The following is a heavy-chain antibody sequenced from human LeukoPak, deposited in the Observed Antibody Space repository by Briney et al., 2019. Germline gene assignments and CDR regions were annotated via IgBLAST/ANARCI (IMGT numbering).Heavy chain of an antibody. CDR3: ARHASVDGNWPRPLDY. D-gene: IGHD6-19*01. CDR2: IYYSGST. CDR1: GGSISSSPYY. J-gene: IGHJ4*02. V-gene: IGHV4-39*01. Sequence: PSETLSLTCTVSGGSISSSPYYWGWIRQPPGKGLEWIGNIYYSGSTYYNPSLKTRVTISVDTSKNQFSLKLTSVSAADTAVYYCARHASVDGNWPRPLDYWGQGSLVTVSS.